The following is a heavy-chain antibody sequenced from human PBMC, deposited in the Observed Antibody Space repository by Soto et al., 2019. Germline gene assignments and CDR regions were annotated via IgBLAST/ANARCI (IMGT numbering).Heavy chain of an antibody. J-gene: IGHJ4*02. CDR3: AHKGPEDWPLDY. V-gene: IGHV2-5*02. Sequence: QITLKESGPPLVIPTQTLTLTCAFSGFSLSTSGVGVGWIRQPPGKALEWLAVIYWDDSKHYSPSLRSRLTITKDTSKNQVVLTMTNMDPMDTCTYYCAHKGPEDWPLDYWGQGTLVTVSS. CDR1: GFSLSTSGVG. D-gene: IGHD3-9*01. CDR2: IYWDDSK.